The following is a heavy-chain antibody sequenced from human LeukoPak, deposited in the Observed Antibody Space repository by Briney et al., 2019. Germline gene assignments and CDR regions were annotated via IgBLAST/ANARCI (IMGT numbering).Heavy chain of an antibody. D-gene: IGHD1-7*01. CDR2: VFYTGST. J-gene: IGHJ5*02. CDR3: VRPQRNYNWFDP. CDR1: DDSISSYY. Sequence: TSETLSLTCTVSDDSISSYYWSWIRQSPGKGLEWIGYVFYTGSTNYNPSLKSRVTILADTSKNQFSLNLSSVTAADTAVYYCVRPQRNYNWFDPWGQGTLVTVSS. V-gene: IGHV4-59*12.